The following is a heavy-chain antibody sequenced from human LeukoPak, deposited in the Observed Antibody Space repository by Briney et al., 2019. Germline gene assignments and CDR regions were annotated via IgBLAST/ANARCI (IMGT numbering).Heavy chain of an antibody. J-gene: IGHJ4*02. V-gene: IGHV3-23*01. Sequence: GGSLRLSCAASGFTFSSYAMSWVRQAPGKGLEWVSGISGSGDSTYYADSAKGRFTISRDNSKNTLYLQMNRLRAEDTAVYYCAKEWTSMTYFDYWGQGTLVTVSS. CDR2: ISGSGDST. D-gene: IGHD2/OR15-2a*01. CDR1: GFTFSSYA. CDR3: AKEWTSMTYFDY.